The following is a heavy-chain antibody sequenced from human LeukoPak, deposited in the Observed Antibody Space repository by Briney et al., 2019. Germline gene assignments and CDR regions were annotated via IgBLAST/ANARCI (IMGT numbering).Heavy chain of an antibody. Sequence: GGSLRLSCAASGFTFSSYWMSWVRQAPGKGLEWVSAISGSGGSTYYADSVKGRFTISRDNSKNTLYLQMNSLRAEDTAVYYCAKELWFGELFPGWFDPWGQGTLVTVSS. CDR1: GFTFSSYW. CDR2: ISGSGGST. J-gene: IGHJ5*02. CDR3: AKELWFGELFPGWFDP. D-gene: IGHD3-10*01. V-gene: IGHV3-23*01.